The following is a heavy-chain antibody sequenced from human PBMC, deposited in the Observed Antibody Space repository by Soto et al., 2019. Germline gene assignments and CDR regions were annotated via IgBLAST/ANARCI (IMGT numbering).Heavy chain of an antibody. D-gene: IGHD6-6*01. CDR2: ISGSGDNT. CDR1: GFTSSTFG. Sequence: EGQLLESGGGLVQPGGSLRLSCAGSGFTSSTFGMSWVRQAPGKGLEWVSGISGSGDNTYYADSVKGRFTISRDKSKNSLVLQMNGLRAEDTAMYYFGGDPRGPEYWGQGTLVTVSS. J-gene: IGHJ4*02. CDR3: GGDPRGPEY. V-gene: IGHV3-23*01.